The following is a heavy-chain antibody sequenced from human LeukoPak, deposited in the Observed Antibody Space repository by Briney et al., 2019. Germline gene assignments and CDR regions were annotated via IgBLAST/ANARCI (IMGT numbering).Heavy chain of an antibody. CDR3: ARDQAAGTGAFDI. J-gene: IGHJ3*02. CDR1: GFTFSSYG. Sequence: PRRSLRLSCAASGFTFSSYGMHWVRQAPGKGLEWVAVIWYDGSNKYYADSVKGRFTISRDNSKNTLYLQMNSLRAEDTAVYYCARDQAAGTGAFDIWGQGTMVTVSS. D-gene: IGHD6-13*01. CDR2: IWYDGSNK. V-gene: IGHV3-33*01.